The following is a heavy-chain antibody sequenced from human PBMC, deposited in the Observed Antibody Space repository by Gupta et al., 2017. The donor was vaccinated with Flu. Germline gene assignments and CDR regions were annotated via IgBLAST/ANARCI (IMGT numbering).Heavy chain of an antibody. Sequence: EVQLVQSGAEVKKPEEPLRISCEGSGYSFTSYWITWVRQMPGKGLEWMGMIAPSDSFTKYSPSFQGHVTFSVDKSISTAYLQWNSLKASDTAMYYCARFSGSLFPLDYWGQGTLVTVSS. V-gene: IGHV5-10-1*01. D-gene: IGHD1-26*01. CDR1: GYSFTSYW. J-gene: IGHJ4*02. CDR3: ARFSGSLFPLDY. CDR2: IAPSDSFT.